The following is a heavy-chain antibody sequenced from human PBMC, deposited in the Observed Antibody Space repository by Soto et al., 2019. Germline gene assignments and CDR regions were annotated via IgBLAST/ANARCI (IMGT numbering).Heavy chain of an antibody. V-gene: IGHV2-5*02. D-gene: IGHD3-22*01. CDR3: AHGDEYYDRSGLAYDV. CDR1: GFSLSSTGVG. J-gene: IGHJ3*01. Sequence: QITLKESGPTLVKPTQTLTLTCTFSGFSLSSTGVGVGWIRQPPGKALEWLAPISWDDDKRHSRDLGSRLTLSKDTPKHQVVLKMANLDTVDTATYYCAHGDEYYDRSGLAYDVWVQGTKVAVSS. CDR2: ISWDDDK.